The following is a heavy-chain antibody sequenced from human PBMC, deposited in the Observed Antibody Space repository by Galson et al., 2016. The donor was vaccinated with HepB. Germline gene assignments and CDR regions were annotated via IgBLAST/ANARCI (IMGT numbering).Heavy chain of an antibody. J-gene: IGHJ5*02. CDR1: GFAFSSHW. Sequence: SLRLSCAASGFAFSSHWMHWVRQALGKGLVWVSRIISDGTISNYAESVKGRFTISRDNAKNTLYLQMNRLSVEDKAVYYCVRDHSVVLTTAYDWFDPWGQGTLVTVSS. CDR2: IISDGTIS. V-gene: IGHV3-74*01. CDR3: VRDHSVVLTTAYDWFDP. D-gene: IGHD1-1*01.